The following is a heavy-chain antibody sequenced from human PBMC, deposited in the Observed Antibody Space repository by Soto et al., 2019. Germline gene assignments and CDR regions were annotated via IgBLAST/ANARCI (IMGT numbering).Heavy chain of an antibody. J-gene: IGHJ4*02. CDR2: ISSSSSTI. CDR3: AREVSDYADSSGSWLCYFDY. Sequence: EVQLVESGGGLVQPGGSLRLSCAASGFTFSSYSMNWVRQAPGKGLEWVSYISSSSSTIYYADSVKGRFTISRDNAKNSLYLQMNSLRDEDTAVYYCAREVSDYADSSGSWLCYFDYWGQGTLVTVSS. V-gene: IGHV3-48*02. D-gene: IGHD3-22*01. CDR1: GFTFSSYS.